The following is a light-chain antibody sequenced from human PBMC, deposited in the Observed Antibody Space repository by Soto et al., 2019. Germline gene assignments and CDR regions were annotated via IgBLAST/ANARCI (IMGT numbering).Light chain of an antibody. CDR2: DAS. V-gene: IGKV3-11*01. Sequence: EIVLTQSPATLSLSPGERATLSCRASQSVSSSLAWYQQKPGQAPRLLIYDASNRATGIPDRFSGSGSGTDFTLTISSLQPEDFATYYCQQLERYPSTFGGGTKVDIK. CDR1: QSVSSS. J-gene: IGKJ4*01. CDR3: QQLERYPST.